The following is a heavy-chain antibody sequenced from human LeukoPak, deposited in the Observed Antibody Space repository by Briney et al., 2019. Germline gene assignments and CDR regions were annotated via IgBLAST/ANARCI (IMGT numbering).Heavy chain of an antibody. CDR1: GFTFGGYA. Sequence: GGSLRLSCTASGFTFGGYAMSWFRQAPGKGLEWVGLVGGNAYGGTTEYAASVRGRFSISRDDSRSTAYLQMSSLKTEDTAMYYCTRAYSDAGSCYEPSLWGQGTLVTVSS. J-gene: IGHJ4*02. V-gene: IGHV3-49*03. D-gene: IGHD2-15*01. CDR3: TRAYSDAGSCYEPSL. CDR2: VGGNAYGGTT.